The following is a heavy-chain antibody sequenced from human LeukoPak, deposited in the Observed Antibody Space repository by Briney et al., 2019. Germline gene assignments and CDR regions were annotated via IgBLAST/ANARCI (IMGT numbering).Heavy chain of an antibody. V-gene: IGHV1-18*01. Sequence: ASVKVSCKASGGTFSSYGISWVRQAPGQGLEWMGWISAYNGNTNYAQKLQGRVTMTTDTSTSTAYMELRSLRSDDTAVYYCAREEEKEPIWFGEPIPEYYFDYWGQGTLVTVSS. CDR1: GGTFSSYG. D-gene: IGHD3-10*01. CDR2: ISAYNGNT. J-gene: IGHJ4*02. CDR3: AREEEKEPIWFGEPIPEYYFDY.